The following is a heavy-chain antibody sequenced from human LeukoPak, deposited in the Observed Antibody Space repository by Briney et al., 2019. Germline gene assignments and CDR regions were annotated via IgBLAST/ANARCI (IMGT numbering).Heavy chain of an antibody. CDR1: GGSFSGYH. J-gene: IGHJ4*02. D-gene: IGHD1-26*01. CDR3: ARLDSGSYHFHSGQEGFDY. Sequence: PSETLSLTCAVYGGSFSGYHWSWIRQPPGKGLEWIGEIHHSGSTNYNPSLKSRVTISVDTSKNQFSLKLSSVTAADTAVYYCARLDSGSYHFHSGQEGFDYWGQGTLVTVSS. V-gene: IGHV4-34*01. CDR2: IHHSGST.